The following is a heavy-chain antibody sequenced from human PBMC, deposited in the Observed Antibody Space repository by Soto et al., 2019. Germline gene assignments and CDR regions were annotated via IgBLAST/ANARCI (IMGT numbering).Heavy chain of an antibody. D-gene: IGHD1-26*01. CDR3: ATYSGNYERYGVYYGMDV. Sequence: LRLSCAASGFTFSNYAISWVRQAPGKGLEWVSSISGSGGSTYYADSVKGQFTISRDNSKNTLYLQMNSLRAEDTAVYYCATYSGNYERYGVYYGMDVWGQGTTVTVSS. J-gene: IGHJ6*02. CDR2: ISGSGGST. CDR1: GFTFSNYA. V-gene: IGHV3-23*01.